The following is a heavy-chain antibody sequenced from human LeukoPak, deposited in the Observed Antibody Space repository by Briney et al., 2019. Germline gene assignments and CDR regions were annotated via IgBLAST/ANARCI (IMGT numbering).Heavy chain of an antibody. CDR1: GFTFSDYY. D-gene: IGHD3-3*01. CDR3: ARDGPLRFLEWFLDY. Sequence: PGGSMRLSCAASGFTFSDYYMSWIRQAPGKGLEWVSYISSSGSTIYYADSVKGRFTISRDNAKNSLYLQMNSLRAEDTAVYYCARDGPLRFLEWFLDYWGQGTLVTVSS. V-gene: IGHV3-11*01. J-gene: IGHJ4*02. CDR2: ISSSGSTI.